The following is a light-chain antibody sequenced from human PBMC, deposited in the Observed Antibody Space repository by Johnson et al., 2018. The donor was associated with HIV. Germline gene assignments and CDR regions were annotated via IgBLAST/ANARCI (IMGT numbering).Light chain of an antibody. CDR3: GTWDSSMSAV. V-gene: IGLV1-51*01. Sequence: QSVLTQPPSVSAAPGQKVTISCSGSSSNIGNNYVSWYQQLPGTATKLLIYGNNKRPSGIPDRFSGSKSGTSATLGITGLQTGDEANYYCGTWDSSMSAVFGSGTKVTVL. J-gene: IGLJ1*01. CDR1: SSNIGNNY. CDR2: GNN.